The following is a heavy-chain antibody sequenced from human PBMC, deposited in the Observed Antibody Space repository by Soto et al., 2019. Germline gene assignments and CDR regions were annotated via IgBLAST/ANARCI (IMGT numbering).Heavy chain of an antibody. CDR2: IKSKTDGGTT. D-gene: IGHD3-22*01. CDR1: GFTFSNAW. J-gene: IGHJ1*01. Sequence: RLSCAASGFTFSNAWMSWVRQAPGKGLEWVGRIKSKTDGGTTDYAAPVKGRFTISRDDSKNTLYLQMNSLKTEDTAVYYCTTRYYYDSSGYYQGYFQHWGQGTLVTVSS. V-gene: IGHV3-15*01. CDR3: TTRYYYDSSGYYQGYFQH.